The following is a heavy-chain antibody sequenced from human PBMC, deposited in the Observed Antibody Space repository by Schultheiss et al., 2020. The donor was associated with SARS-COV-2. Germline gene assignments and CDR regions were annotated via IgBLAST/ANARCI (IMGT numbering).Heavy chain of an antibody. Sequence: SCAASGFTFSSYAMSWVRQAPGKGLEWVSAISGSGGSTYYADSVKGRFTISRDNAKNSLYLQMNSLRAEDTAVYYCASLTTAEGYYYMDVWGKGTTVTVSS. CDR3: ASLTTAEGYYYMDV. CDR2: ISGSGGST. D-gene: IGHD3-22*01. J-gene: IGHJ6*03. CDR1: GFTFSSYA. V-gene: IGHV3-23*01.